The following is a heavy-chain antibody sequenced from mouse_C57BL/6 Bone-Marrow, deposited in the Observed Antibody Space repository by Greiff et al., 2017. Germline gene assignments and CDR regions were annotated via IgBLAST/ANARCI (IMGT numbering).Heavy chain of an antibody. CDR2: IDPENGDT. CDR3: TTWGDYGFDY. V-gene: IGHV14-4*01. CDR1: GFNIKDDY. D-gene: IGHD2-4*01. Sequence: VQLKQSGAELVRPGASVTLSCTASGFNIKDDYMHWVKQRPEKGLEWIGWIDPENGDTEYASKFQGKATITADTSSNTAYLQLSSPTSEDTAVYYCTTWGDYGFDYWGQGTTLTVSS. J-gene: IGHJ2*01.